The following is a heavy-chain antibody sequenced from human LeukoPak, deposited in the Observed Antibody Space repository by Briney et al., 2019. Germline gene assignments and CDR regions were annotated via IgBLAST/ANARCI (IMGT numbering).Heavy chain of an antibody. CDR1: GFTFSSYS. D-gene: IGHD3-3*01. CDR3: ARKVFGVVSHYYYYMDV. V-gene: IGHV3-21*01. J-gene: IGHJ6*03. Sequence: KTGGSLRLSCAASGFTFSSYSMNWVRQAPGKGLEWVSSISSSSYIYYADSVKGRFTISRDNAKNSLYLQMNSLRAEDTAVYYCARKVFGVVSHYYYYMDVWGKGTTVTVSS. CDR2: ISSSSYI.